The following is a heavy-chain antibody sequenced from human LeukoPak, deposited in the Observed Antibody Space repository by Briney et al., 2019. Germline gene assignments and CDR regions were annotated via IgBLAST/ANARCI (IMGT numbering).Heavy chain of an antibody. CDR1: GGSISSYY. CDR2: IYYSGST. V-gene: IGHV4-59*01. CDR3: ARDPGPWYFDL. J-gene: IGHJ2*01. Sequence: PSETLSLTCTVSGGSISSYYWSWIRQPPGKGLEWVGYIYYSGSTNYNPSLKSRVNISVDTSKTQFSLKLSSVTAADTAVYYCARDPGPWYFDLWGRGTLVTVSS.